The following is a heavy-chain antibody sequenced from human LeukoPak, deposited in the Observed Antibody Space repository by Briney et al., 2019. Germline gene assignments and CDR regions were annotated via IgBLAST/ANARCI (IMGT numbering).Heavy chain of an antibody. CDR1: GGTFSSYA. J-gene: IGHJ4*02. CDR2: IIPIFGTA. Sequence: GASVKVSCTASGGTFSSYAISWLRQAPGQGLEWMGGIIPIFGTANYAQKFQGRVTITADESTSTAYMELSSLRSEDTAVYYCARSMITFGGVIVTPFDYWGQGTLVTVSS. D-gene: IGHD3-16*02. CDR3: ARSMITFGGVIVTPFDY. V-gene: IGHV1-69*13.